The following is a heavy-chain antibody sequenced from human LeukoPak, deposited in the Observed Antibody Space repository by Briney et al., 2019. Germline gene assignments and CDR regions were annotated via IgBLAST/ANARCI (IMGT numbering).Heavy chain of an antibody. CDR3: ARETSPYYDSSGLGGLNYYFDY. D-gene: IGHD3-22*01. Sequence: SETLSLTCAVYGGSFSGYYWSWIRQPPGKGLEWIGEINHSGSTNYNPSLKSRVTISVDTSKNQFSLKLSSVTAADTAVYYCARETSPYYDSSGLGGLNYYFDYWGQGTLVTVSS. V-gene: IGHV4-34*01. J-gene: IGHJ4*02. CDR2: INHSGST. CDR1: GGSFSGYY.